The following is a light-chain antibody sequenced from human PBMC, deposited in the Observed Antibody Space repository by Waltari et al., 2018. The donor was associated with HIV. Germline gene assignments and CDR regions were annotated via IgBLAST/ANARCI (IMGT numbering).Light chain of an antibody. CDR3: AAWDDSLSATV. V-gene: IGLV1-47*01. J-gene: IGLJ2*01. Sequence: QSVLTQPPSASGTPGQRVTISCSGSSSNIGSNYVYWYQQLPGTAPKLLIYMSDQRPSGVPDRFSESKSDTSASLAISGLRSEDEAEYYCAAWDDSLSATVFGGGTKLTVL. CDR2: MSD. CDR1: SSNIGSNY.